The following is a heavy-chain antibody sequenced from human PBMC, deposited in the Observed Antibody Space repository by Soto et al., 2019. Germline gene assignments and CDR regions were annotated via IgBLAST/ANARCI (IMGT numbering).Heavy chain of an antibody. V-gene: IGHV4-4*07. J-gene: IGHJ4*02. CDR3: ARISGCPIR. D-gene: IGHD2-2*01. Sequence: QVQLQESGPGLVKPSETLSLTCTVSGGSISGFYWNWFRQPAGKGLEWIGRIHTGGTTNYKPSLRSRVTMSVDTTKNQFSLILSSVTAADTAVYYCARISGCPIRWGQGTLVTVSS. CDR1: GGSISGFY. CDR2: IHTGGTT.